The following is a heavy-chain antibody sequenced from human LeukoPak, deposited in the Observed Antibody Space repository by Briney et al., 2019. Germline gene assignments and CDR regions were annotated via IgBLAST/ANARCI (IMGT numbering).Heavy chain of an antibody. J-gene: IGHJ6*03. D-gene: IGHD3-9*01. CDR2: ISSSSSTI. CDR1: GFTLSSYE. V-gene: IGHV3-48*03. CDR3: ARVRNDDILNGWYYYYYMDV. Sequence: PGGSLRLSCAAFGFTLSSYEMNWVRQAPGKGLEWVSYISSSSSTIYYADSVKGRFTISRDNAKNSLYLQMNSLRAEDTAVYYCARVRNDDILNGWYYYYYMDVWAKGTTVNGSS.